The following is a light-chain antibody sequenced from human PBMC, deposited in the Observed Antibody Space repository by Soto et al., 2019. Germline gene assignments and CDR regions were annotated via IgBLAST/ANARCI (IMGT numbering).Light chain of an antibody. J-gene: IGLJ1*01. CDR2: GSS. CDR1: SSNIGAGYD. Sequence: QSVLTHPPSVSGAPGQSVTISCTGSSSNIGAGYDAHWYQQLPGTAPKLLIYGSSNRPSGVPDRFSGSKSGTSAALAITGLQPEDEADDYCQAYDSSLGGKYVFGTGTKVTVL. CDR3: QAYDSSLGGKYV. V-gene: IGLV1-40*01.